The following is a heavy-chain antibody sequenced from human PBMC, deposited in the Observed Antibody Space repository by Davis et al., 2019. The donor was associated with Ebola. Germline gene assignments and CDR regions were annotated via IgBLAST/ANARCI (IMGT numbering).Heavy chain of an antibody. J-gene: IGHJ4*02. CDR3: ARSPVAGSSYFDY. CDR2: IYYSGST. CDR1: GGSVSSGSYY. Sequence: PSETLSPTCTVSGGSVSSGSYYWSWIRQPPGKGLEWIGYIYYSGSTNYNPSLKSRVTISVDTSKNQFSLKLSSVTAADTAVYYCARSPVAGSSYFDYWGQGTLVTVSS. V-gene: IGHV4-61*01. D-gene: IGHD6-19*01.